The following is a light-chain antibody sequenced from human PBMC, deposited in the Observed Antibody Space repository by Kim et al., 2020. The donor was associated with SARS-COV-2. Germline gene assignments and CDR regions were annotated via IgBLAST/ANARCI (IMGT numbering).Light chain of an antibody. V-gene: IGKV3-11*01. J-gene: IGKJ4*01. CDR2: DAS. CDR1: HSVSIY. CDR3: QQRSNWPPLT. Sequence: SPGEGATLSCRPSHSVSIYLSSYQQQPGQAPRLLLYDASNRATCIPARFSGSGSWTDFTLTISSLEPEDFAVYYCQQRSNWPPLTFGGGTKVDIK.